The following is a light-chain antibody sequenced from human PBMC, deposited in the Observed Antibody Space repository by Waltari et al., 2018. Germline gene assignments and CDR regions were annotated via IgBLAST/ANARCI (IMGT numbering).Light chain of an antibody. CDR2: EVS. V-gene: IGLV2-8*01. Sequence: QSALTQPPSASGSPGQSVTLSCTGTSSDVGGYNYVSWYQQHPGKAPKLMIYEVSKRPSGVPDRFSGSKSGNTASLTVSGLQAEDEADYYCSSYAGSNYVFGTGTKVTVL. CDR3: SSYAGSNYV. CDR1: SSDVGGYNY. J-gene: IGLJ1*01.